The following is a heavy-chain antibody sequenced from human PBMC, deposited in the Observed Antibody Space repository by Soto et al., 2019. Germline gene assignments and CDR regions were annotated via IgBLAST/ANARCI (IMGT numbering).Heavy chain of an antibody. V-gene: IGHV1-18*01. CDR3: AIQRAGAYGMDV. D-gene: IGHD3-10*01. CDR1: GYTFSDYG. J-gene: IGHJ6*02. CDR2: ISTNNGNT. Sequence: QVQLVQSGGEVKKPGASVKVSCKASGYTFSDYGISWVRQAPGQRPEYMGWISTNNGNTKYAQNIQDRVTMTTDTSTSTGYMELRSLRPDDTAVYYCAIQRAGAYGMDVWGQGTTVTVSS.